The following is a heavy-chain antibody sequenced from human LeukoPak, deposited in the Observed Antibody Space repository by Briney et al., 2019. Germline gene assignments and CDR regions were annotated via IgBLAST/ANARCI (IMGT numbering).Heavy chain of an antibody. CDR2: IYYSGST. J-gene: IGHJ4*02. V-gene: IGHV4-39*02. CDR1: GGSISSSRYY. D-gene: IGHD6-19*01. CDR3: ARLSGWYEVGY. Sequence: ASETLSLTCTVSGGSISSSRYYWGWIRQPPGKGLEWIGSIYYSGSTYYNPSLKSRLTISVDTSKNHFSLKLSSVTAADTVAYYCARLSGWYEVGYWGQGTLVTVSS.